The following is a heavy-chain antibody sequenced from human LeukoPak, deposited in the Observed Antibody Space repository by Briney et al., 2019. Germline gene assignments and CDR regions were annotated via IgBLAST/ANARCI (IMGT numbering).Heavy chain of an antibody. CDR2: INHSGST. CDR1: GGSFSGYY. Sequence: SETLSLTCAVYGGSFSGYYWSWIRQPPGKGMEWIGEINHSGSTKYNPSLKNQVTISVDTSKNQFSLKLSSVTAADTAVYYCARRLGRKFGERFYYYHYLDVWGKGTTVTISS. CDR3: ARRLGRKFGERFYYYHYLDV. J-gene: IGHJ6*03. D-gene: IGHD3-10*01. V-gene: IGHV4-34*01.